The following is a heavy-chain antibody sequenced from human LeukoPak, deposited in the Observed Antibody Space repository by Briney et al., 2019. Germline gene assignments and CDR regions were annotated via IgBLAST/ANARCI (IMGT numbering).Heavy chain of an antibody. V-gene: IGHV1-69*04. D-gene: IGHD5-24*01. CDR1: GGTFTSSA. CDR3: ASMEMATITFDY. Sequence: SVKVSCKASGGTFTSSAISWGRHAPGQGLEWMGRIIPIFGITNYAQKFQGRVTITADKSTRTAYMELSSLRSEDTAVYYCASMEMATITFDYWGQGTLVTVSS. CDR2: IIPIFGIT. J-gene: IGHJ4*02.